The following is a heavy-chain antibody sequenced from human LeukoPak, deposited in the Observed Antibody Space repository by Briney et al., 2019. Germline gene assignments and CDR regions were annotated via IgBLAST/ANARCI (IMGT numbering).Heavy chain of an antibody. J-gene: IGHJ4*02. V-gene: IGHV3-20*04. CDR3: ARRHTSGWEYFDY. Sequence: PGGSLRLSCAASGFTFDDYGMSWVRHPPGKGLEWVSGINWNGGCTVYADSVKGRFTISRDNAKNSLFLQMNSLRVEDTALYYCARRHTSGWEYFDYWGQGTLVTVSS. D-gene: IGHD6-19*01. CDR2: INWNGGCT. CDR1: GFTFDDYG.